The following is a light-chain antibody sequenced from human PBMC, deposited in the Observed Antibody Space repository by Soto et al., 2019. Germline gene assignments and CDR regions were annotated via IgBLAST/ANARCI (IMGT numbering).Light chain of an antibody. Sequence: DIRMTQSPSTLSGSVGDIVTITCRASHNIERWMAWYQQKPGKAPSLLIFDASTLHSGVPSRFSGSGSGTEFTLTISSLQPDDFATYYCQQFAVSRTFGQGTKVDI. J-gene: IGKJ1*01. CDR2: DAS. CDR1: HNIERW. CDR3: QQFAVSRT. V-gene: IGKV1-5*01.